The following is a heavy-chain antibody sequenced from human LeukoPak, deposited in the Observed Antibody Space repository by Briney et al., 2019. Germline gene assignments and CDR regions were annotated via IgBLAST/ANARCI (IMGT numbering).Heavy chain of an antibody. V-gene: IGHV4-59*08. CDR3: ARLVAVGYGDYFDY. CDR1: GGSISSYY. J-gene: IGHJ4*02. CDR2: IYYSGST. Sequence: SETLSLTCTVSGGSISSYYWSWIRQPPGKGLEWIGYIYYSGSTNDNPSLKSRVTISVDTSKNHFSLKLSSVTAADTAVYYCARLVAVGYGDYFDYWGQGTPVTVSS. D-gene: IGHD6-19*01.